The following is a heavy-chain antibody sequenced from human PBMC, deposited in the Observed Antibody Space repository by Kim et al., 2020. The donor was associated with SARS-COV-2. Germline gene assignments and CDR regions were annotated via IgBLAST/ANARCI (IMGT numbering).Heavy chain of an antibody. CDR3: ARHFHRVGATDY. J-gene: IGHJ4*02. Sequence: NYTPSHKSRVTLSVDTSSNHVSLKLSSVTAAATAVYYCARHFHRVGATDYWGQGTLVTVSS. D-gene: IGHD1-26*01. V-gene: IGHV4-59*08.